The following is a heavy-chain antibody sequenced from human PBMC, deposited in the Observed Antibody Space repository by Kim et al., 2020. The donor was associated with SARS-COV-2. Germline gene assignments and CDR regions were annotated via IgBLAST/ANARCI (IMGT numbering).Heavy chain of an antibody. CDR1: GYTFTNSA. CDR2: INTNTGNP. J-gene: IGHJ5*02. Sequence: ASVKVSCKASGYTFTNSAINWVRQAPGQGLAWMGRINTNTGNPTYAQGFTGRFVFSLDTSVTTAYLQITSLKAEDTAVYYCARDSNWFGPWGQGTLVTVSS. V-gene: IGHV7-4-1*02. CDR3: ARDSNWFGP.